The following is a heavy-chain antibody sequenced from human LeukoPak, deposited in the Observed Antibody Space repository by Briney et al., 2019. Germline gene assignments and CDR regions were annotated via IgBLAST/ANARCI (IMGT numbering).Heavy chain of an antibody. Sequence: SGRSLRLSCAAPGFTFSSYAMHWVRQAPGKGLEWVAVISYDGSNKYYADSVEGRFTISRDNSKNTLYLQMNSLRAEDTAVYYCARGSSLGSPNNYYYYYMDVWGKGTTVTVSS. V-gene: IGHV3-30*04. CDR2: ISYDGSNK. CDR1: GFTFSSYA. CDR3: ARGSSLGSPNNYYYYYMDV. J-gene: IGHJ6*03. D-gene: IGHD3-10*01.